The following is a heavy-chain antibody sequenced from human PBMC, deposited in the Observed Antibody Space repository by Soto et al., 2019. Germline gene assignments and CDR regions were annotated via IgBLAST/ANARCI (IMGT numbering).Heavy chain of an antibody. CDR1: GHIFVNYG. D-gene: IGHD3-16*01. V-gene: IGHV1-18*01. CDR3: VMVDNYVTPTQQDV. Sequence: QVQLVQSGDQVKKPGDSVKVSCKASGHIFVNYGIAWVRQAPRQGLEWMVWISPYTGNTHSASKVQGRLTMTTDTSTSTAYMDLGSLTSDDTAVYYCVMVDNYVTPTQQDVWGQGTTVTVSS. CDR2: ISPYTGNT. J-gene: IGHJ6*02.